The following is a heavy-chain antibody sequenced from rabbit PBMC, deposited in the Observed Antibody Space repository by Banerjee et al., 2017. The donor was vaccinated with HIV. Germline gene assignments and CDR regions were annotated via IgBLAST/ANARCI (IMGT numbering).Heavy chain of an antibody. CDR2: INYDGSI. Sequence: QEQLEESGGGLVQPEGSLTLTCTASGFTLSTSYYMCWVRQAPGKGLEWIGYINYDGSIYYASWAKGRFTISKASWTTVTLQLNSLTAADTATYFCARNPLSSGGFWGPGTLVTVS. CDR1: GFTLSTSYY. D-gene: IGHD4-1*01. CDR3: ARNPLSSGGF. V-gene: IGHV1S45*01. J-gene: IGHJ3*01.